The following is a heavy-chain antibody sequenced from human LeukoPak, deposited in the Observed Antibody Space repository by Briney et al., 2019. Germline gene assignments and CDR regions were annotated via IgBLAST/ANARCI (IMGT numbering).Heavy chain of an antibody. Sequence: GESLKISCKGSGYRFAPYWIAWVRQMPGKGLEWMGTIYPGDSDTRYSPSFQGQVTISADKSISTAYLQWSSLKASDTAMYYCARAAPGYFDYWGQGTLVTVSS. CDR2: IYPGDSDT. J-gene: IGHJ4*02. CDR1: GYRFAPYW. V-gene: IGHV5-51*01. D-gene: IGHD6-25*01. CDR3: ARAAPGYFDY.